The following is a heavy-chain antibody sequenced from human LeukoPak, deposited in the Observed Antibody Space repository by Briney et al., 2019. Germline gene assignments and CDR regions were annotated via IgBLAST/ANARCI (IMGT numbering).Heavy chain of an antibody. J-gene: IGHJ4*02. CDR1: GGSISSGCYY. Sequence: PSQTLSLTCTVSGGSISSGCYYWSWIRQHPGKGLEWIGYIYYSGSTYYNPSLKSRVTISVDTYKNQFSLKLSSVTAADTAVYYCARENCSGGSCYFDYWGQGTLVTVSS. V-gene: IGHV4-31*03. CDR3: ARENCSGGSCYFDY. CDR2: IYYSGST. D-gene: IGHD2-15*01.